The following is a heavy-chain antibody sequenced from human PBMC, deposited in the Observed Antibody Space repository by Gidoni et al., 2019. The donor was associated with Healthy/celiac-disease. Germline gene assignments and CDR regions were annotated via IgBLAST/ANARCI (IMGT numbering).Heavy chain of an antibody. CDR3: ARGNVRGSGSPIY. D-gene: IGHD3-10*01. Sequence: SGGTNYAQKFRGRVTMTRDTSISTAYMELSRLRSDDTAVYYCARGNVRGSGSPIYWGQGTLVTVSS. J-gene: IGHJ4*02. V-gene: IGHV1-2*02. CDR2: SGGT.